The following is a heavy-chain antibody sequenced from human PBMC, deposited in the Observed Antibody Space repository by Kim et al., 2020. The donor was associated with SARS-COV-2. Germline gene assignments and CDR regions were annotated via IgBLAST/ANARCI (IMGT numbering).Heavy chain of an antibody. CDR3: AREGRYQDTNGYYYYYYAMAV. J-gene: IGHJ6*02. Sequence: GGSLRLSCVASGFTFSSYWMSWVRQAPGKGLEWVANIKQDGYEKYYADSVKGRFTISRDNAENSLSLQMNSLRAEDTAVYYCAREGRYQDTNGYYYYYYAMAVWGQGTTVTV. V-gene: IGHV3-7*01. CDR2: IKQDGYEK. CDR1: GFTFSSYW. D-gene: IGHD2-8*01.